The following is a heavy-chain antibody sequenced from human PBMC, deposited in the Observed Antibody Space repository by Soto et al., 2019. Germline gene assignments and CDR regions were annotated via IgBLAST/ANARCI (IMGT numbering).Heavy chain of an antibody. Sequence: QVQLVESGGGVVQPGRSLRLSCAASGFTFSSYGMHWVRQAPGKGLEWVAVISYDGSNKYYADSVKGRFTISRDNSKNTLYLQMNCLRAEDTAVYYCAQPRIAAAGMGPTDFDYLGQGTLVTGSS. D-gene: IGHD6-13*01. V-gene: IGHV3-30*03. CDR1: GFTFSSYG. CDR2: ISYDGSNK. CDR3: AQPRIAAAGMGPTDFDY. J-gene: IGHJ4*02.